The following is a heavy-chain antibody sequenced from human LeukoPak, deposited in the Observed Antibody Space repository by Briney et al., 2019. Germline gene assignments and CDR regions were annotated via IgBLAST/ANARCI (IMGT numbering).Heavy chain of an antibody. Sequence: AASVKVSCKGSGYNFDRYGVNWVRQAPGQGLEWVGWISTYNGNTFYAQKFEGRVTMTTDTSTNTVYMDLRSLRSDDTAVYYCARDLEHCRNIICSNSAYWGQGTRVTVSS. V-gene: IGHV1-18*01. CDR1: GYNFDRYG. J-gene: IGHJ4*02. D-gene: IGHD2-2*01. CDR2: ISTYNGNT. CDR3: ARDLEHCRNIICSNSAY.